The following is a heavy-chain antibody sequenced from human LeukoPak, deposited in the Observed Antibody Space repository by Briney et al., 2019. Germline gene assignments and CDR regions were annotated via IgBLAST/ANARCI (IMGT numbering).Heavy chain of an antibody. Sequence: SETLSLTCTVSGGSISSSSYYWGWIRQPPGKGLEWIGSIFYSGNTYYNPSLKSRVTISVDTSKNQFSLKLSSVTAADTAVYYCARDLSLDYWGQGALVTVSS. J-gene: IGHJ4*02. CDR3: ARDLSLDY. V-gene: IGHV4-39*07. CDR2: IFYSGNT. CDR1: GGSISSSSYY.